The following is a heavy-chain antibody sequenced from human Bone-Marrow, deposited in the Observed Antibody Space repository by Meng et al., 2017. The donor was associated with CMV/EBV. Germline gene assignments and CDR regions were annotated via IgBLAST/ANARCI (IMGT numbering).Heavy chain of an antibody. CDR3: ARVKLLGKFGMDV. D-gene: IGHD2-21*02. CDR1: GFPFISYS. Sequence: GESLKISCAASGFPFISYSMNWVRQAPGKGLEWVSYISSRSTTIYYSDTVKGRFTISRDNGKNSLYLQMNSLRAEDTAVYYCARVKLLGKFGMDVWGQGTKVTVSS. V-gene: IGHV3-48*04. CDR2: ISSRSTTI. J-gene: IGHJ6*02.